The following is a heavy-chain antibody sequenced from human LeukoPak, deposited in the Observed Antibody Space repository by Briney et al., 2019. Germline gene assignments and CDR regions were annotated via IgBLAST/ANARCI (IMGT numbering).Heavy chain of an antibody. Sequence: PGESLRLSWAAAGFTVSTNYMSWVRQAPGKGLEWVSVIYSGGSTYHADSVKGRFTISRDNSKNTPYLQMNSLRADDTAVYYCAMKAVPRPRLHDAFDFWGQGTVVSVSS. D-gene: IGHD5-24*01. J-gene: IGHJ3*01. V-gene: IGHV3-53*01. CDR2: IYSGGST. CDR1: GFTVSTNY. CDR3: AMKAVPRPRLHDAFDF.